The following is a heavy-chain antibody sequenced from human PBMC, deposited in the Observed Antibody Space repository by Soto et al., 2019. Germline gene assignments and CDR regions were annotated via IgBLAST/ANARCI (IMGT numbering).Heavy chain of an antibody. CDR1: GGSISSGGYY. CDR3: ALRLGDPGRLYFDY. V-gene: IGHV4-31*03. CDR2: IYYSGST. J-gene: IGHJ4*02. Sequence: LSLTCTVSGGSISSGGYYWSWIRQHPGKGLEWIGYIYYSGSTYYNPSLKSRVTISVDMSKNQFSLKLSSVTAADTAVYYCALRLGDPGRLYFDYWGQGTLVTVSS. D-gene: IGHD3-16*01.